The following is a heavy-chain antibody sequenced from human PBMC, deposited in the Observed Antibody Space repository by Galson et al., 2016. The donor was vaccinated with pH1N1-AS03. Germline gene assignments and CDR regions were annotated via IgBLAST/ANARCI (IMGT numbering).Heavy chain of an antibody. Sequence: CAASGFTVSNNYVAWVRQAPGKGLEWVSVIYSGGGTHYADSVKGRFTISRDNSKNTVHLQMSSLRAEDTAIYYCARGKRDDFWGEGTLVTVSS. CDR2: IYSGGGT. CDR1: GFTVSNNY. J-gene: IGHJ4*02. D-gene: IGHD1-1*01. V-gene: IGHV3-66*01. CDR3: ARGKRDDF.